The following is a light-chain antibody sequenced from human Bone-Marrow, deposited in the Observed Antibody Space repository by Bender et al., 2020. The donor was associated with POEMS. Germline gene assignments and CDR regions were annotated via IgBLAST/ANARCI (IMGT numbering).Light chain of an antibody. Sequence: QSALTQPRSVSGSPGQSVTISCTGTTSDVGNSNYVSWYQQYPGKAPTLVIYDVTKRPSGVSDRFSGSKSANTASLTISGLQAEDEADYYCSSYTSISTWVFGGGTKLTVL. J-gene: IGLJ3*02. V-gene: IGLV2-11*01. CDR1: TSDVGNSNY. CDR2: DVT. CDR3: SSYTSISTWV.